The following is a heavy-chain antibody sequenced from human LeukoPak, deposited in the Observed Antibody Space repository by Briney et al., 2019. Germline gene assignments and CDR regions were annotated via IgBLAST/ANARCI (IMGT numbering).Heavy chain of an antibody. CDR3: ARYSGTYRDY. Sequence: PWGSLRLSCAASGFTFSRHNMNWGRQAPGKGLEWVSSISSGSTSTFYADSVKGRFTISRDNAKNSLYLQMDSLRAEDTALYYCARYSGTYRDYWGQGTLVTVSS. CDR1: GFTFSRHN. D-gene: IGHD1-26*01. V-gene: IGHV3-21*01. CDR2: ISSGSTST. J-gene: IGHJ4*02.